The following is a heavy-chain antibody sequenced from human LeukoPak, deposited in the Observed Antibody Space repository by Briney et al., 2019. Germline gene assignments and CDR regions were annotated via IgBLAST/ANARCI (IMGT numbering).Heavy chain of an antibody. CDR1: GGSISSYY. CDR3: ARATLGRSVDY. Sequence: SETLSLTCTVSGGSISSYYWSWIRQHPGKGLEWIGYIYYSGSTYYNPSLKSRVTISVDTSKNQFSLKLSSVTAADTAVYYCARATLGRSVDYWGQGTLVTVSS. V-gene: IGHV4-59*06. CDR2: IYYSGST. J-gene: IGHJ4*02.